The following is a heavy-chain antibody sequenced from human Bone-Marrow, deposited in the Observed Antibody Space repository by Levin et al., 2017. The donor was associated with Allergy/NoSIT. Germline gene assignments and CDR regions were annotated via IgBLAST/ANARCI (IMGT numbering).Heavy chain of an antibody. J-gene: IGHJ4*02. CDR2: INTKNGKP. D-gene: IGHD6-19*01. Sequence: EASVKVSCKASEYTFTNYDMNWVRQAPGQGLEWMGWINTKNGKPTYAQGFTGRFVFSLDTSVRTTYLQISSLEAADTAVYYCVLGLGIPVAGDFSDYWGQGTLVTVSS. CDR3: VLGLGIPVAGDFSDY. V-gene: IGHV7-4-1*02. CDR1: EYTFTNYD.